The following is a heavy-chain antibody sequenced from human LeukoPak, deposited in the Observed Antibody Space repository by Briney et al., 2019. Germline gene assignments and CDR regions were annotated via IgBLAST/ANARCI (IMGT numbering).Heavy chain of an antibody. Sequence: GGSLRLSCAASEFSVGSNYMTWVRQAPGKGLEWVSLIYSGGSTYYADSVKGRFTISRDNSKNTLYLQMNSLRAEDTAVYYCAREAYGSTALFDYWGQGTLVTVSS. CDR2: IYSGGST. CDR1: EFSVGSNY. V-gene: IGHV3-66*01. J-gene: IGHJ4*02. CDR3: AREAYGSTALFDY. D-gene: IGHD3-10*01.